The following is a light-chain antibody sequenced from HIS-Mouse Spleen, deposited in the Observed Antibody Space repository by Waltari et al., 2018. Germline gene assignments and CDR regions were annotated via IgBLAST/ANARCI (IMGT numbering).Light chain of an antibody. Sequence: EIVLTQSPATLSLSPGERATLSCRASQSVSSYLAWYQQKPGQAPRLLIYDASTSATGIPARFSGSGSGTDFTLTISSLEPEDFAVYYCQQRRAFGPGTKVDIK. CDR3: QQRRA. J-gene: IGKJ3*01. V-gene: IGKV3-11*01. CDR2: DAS. CDR1: QSVSSY.